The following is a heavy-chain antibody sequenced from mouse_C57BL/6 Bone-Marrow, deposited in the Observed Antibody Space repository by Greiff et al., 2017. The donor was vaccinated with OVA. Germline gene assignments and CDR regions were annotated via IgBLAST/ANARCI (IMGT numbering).Heavy chain of an antibody. CDR3: AREFITTVVGFDY. J-gene: IGHJ2*01. Sequence: VKLMESGAELVKPGASVKISCKASGYAFSSYWMNWVKQRPGKGLEWIGQIYPGDGDTNYNGKFKGKATLTADKSSSTAYMQLSSLTSEDSAVYFCAREFITTVVGFDYWGQGTTLTVSS. CDR1: GYAFSSYW. CDR2: IYPGDGDT. V-gene: IGHV1-80*01. D-gene: IGHD1-1*01.